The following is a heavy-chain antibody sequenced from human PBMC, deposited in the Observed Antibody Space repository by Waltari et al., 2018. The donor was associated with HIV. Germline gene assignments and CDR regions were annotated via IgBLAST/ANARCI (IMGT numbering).Heavy chain of an antibody. CDR2: IIWDSGTI. J-gene: IGHJ3*02. Sequence: EVQLVESGGGLVQPGGSLRLSCAASGFKFDDYAMYWVRQAPGEGLEGVSGIIWDSGTIGYADSVKGRFTISRDNANNFLSLQMNNLRAEDTALYYCAKVGMTTLTSYAVDIWGQGTMVTVSS. CDR3: AKVGMTTLTSYAVDI. D-gene: IGHD3-9*01. CDR1: GFKFDDYA. V-gene: IGHV3-9*01.